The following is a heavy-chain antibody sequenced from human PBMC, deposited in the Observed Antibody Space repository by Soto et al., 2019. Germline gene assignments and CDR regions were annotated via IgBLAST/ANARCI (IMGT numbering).Heavy chain of an antibody. CDR1: GGSVSSGSYY. CDR3: ARDAPYFDY. CDR2: IYYSGST. Sequence: QVQLQESGPGLVKPSETLSLTCTVSGGSVSSGSYYWSWIRQPPGKGLEWIGYIYYSGSTNYNPSLKSRVTISVDTSKNQFSLKLSSVTAADTAVYYCARDAPYFDYWGQGTLVTVSS. J-gene: IGHJ4*02. V-gene: IGHV4-61*01.